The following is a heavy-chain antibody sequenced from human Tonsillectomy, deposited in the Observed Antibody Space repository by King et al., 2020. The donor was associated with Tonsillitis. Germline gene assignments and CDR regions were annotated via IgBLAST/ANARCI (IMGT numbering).Heavy chain of an antibody. Sequence: SWVRQMPGKGLEWMGRIDPSDSYINYSPSFQGHFIISADKSISTAYLQWSSMKASDTAMYYCVRGITNYYYYGMDFGGQVITVTVSS. J-gene: IGHJ6*01. CDR3: VRGITNYYYYGMDF. V-gene: IGHV5-10-1*01. D-gene: IGHD3-10*01. CDR2: IDPSDSYI.